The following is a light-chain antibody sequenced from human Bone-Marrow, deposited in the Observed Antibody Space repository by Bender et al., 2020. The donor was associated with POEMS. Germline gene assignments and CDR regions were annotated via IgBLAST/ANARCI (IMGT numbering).Light chain of an antibody. CDR2: DVN. J-gene: IGLJ3*02. CDR1: SSDIGAYNF. Sequence: QSALTQPASVSGSPGQSITISCAGTSSDIGAYNFVSWYQQHPGKAPKLMIYDVNYRPSGVSNRFSGSKSGNTASLAISGLQSEDEADYYCASWDDSLNGPLFGGGTKLTVL. V-gene: IGLV2-14*03. CDR3: ASWDDSLNGPL.